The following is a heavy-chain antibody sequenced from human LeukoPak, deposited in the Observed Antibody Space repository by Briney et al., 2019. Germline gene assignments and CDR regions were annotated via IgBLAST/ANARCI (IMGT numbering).Heavy chain of an antibody. CDR1: GGSISSYY. Sequence: RSETLSLTCTVSGGSISSYYWAWIRQPPGKGLEWIGSFYKDGSSNYNPSLQSRVTLPADTSKNQFSLNMRSVTATDTAVYYCTRGHRDNWNIDFAHWGQGILVTVSS. V-gene: IGHV4-4*08. CDR2: FYKDGSS. D-gene: IGHD1/OR15-1a*01. J-gene: IGHJ4*02. CDR3: TRGHRDNWNIDFAH.